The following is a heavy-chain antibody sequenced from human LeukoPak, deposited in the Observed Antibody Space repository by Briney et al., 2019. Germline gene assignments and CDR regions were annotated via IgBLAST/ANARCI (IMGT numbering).Heavy chain of an antibody. V-gene: IGHV3-11*04. D-gene: IGHD2-2*01. J-gene: IGHJ4*02. CDR2: ISSSGSTI. CDR1: GFTFSDYY. Sequence: GGSLRLSCAASGFTFSDYYMSWFRKAPGKGLEWVSYISSSGSTIYYADSVKGRFTISRDNAKNSLYLQMNSLRAEDTAVYYCAREDNCSSTSCYFDYWGQGTLVTVSS. CDR3: AREDNCSSTSCYFDY.